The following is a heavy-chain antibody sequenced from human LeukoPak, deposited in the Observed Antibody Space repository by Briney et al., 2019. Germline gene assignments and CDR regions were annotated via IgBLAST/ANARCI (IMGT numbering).Heavy chain of an antibody. V-gene: IGHV4-34*01. J-gene: IGHJ4*02. Sequence: PSETLSLTCAVYGGSFSGYYWNWIRQPPGKGLEWIGEITHSGSTNYNPSLKSRVTISIDTSKNQFSLKLSSVTAADTAVYYCARALSASPPGRYWGQGTLVTVSS. CDR3: ARALSASPPGRY. CDR1: GGSFSGYY. CDR2: ITHSGST.